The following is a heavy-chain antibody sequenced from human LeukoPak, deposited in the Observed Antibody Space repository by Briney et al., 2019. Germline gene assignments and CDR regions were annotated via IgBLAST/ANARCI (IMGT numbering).Heavy chain of an antibody. Sequence: GGSLRLSCAASGFTFSSYSMNRVRQAPGKGLEWVSSISSSSSYIYYADSVKGRFTISRDNAKNSLYLQMNSLRAEDTAVYYCARDDHDSSGYYGYYFDYWGQGTLVTVSS. CDR1: GFTFSSYS. V-gene: IGHV3-21*01. J-gene: IGHJ4*02. D-gene: IGHD3-22*01. CDR2: ISSSSSYI. CDR3: ARDDHDSSGYYGYYFDY.